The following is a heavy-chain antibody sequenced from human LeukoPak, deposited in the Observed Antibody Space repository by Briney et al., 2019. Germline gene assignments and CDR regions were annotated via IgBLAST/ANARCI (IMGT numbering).Heavy chain of an antibody. CDR1: GGSISSYY. CDR3: ARHVGTATTPLDY. D-gene: IGHD4-17*01. J-gene: IGHJ4*02. CDR2: IYYSGST. V-gene: IGHV4-59*08. Sequence: SETLSLTCTVSGGSISSYYWSWIRQPPGKGLEWIGYIYYSGSTNYNPSLKSRVTISVDTSKNQFSLKLSSVTAADAAVYYCARHVGTATTPLDYWGQGTLVTVSS.